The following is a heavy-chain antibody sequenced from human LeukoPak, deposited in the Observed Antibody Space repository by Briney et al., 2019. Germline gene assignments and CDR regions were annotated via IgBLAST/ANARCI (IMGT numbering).Heavy chain of an antibody. Sequence: QTGGSLRLSCAASGFSFSHFAMHWVRQAPGKGLEWVAVTSFDESEKKYADSVKGRFTISRDKSKNTLYLQMNNLRTEDTAVYYCAKGRGNCGGDPRQTIYNWFDPWGQGTLVTVSS. J-gene: IGHJ5*02. V-gene: IGHV3-30*18. CDR2: TSFDESEK. CDR3: AKGRGNCGGDPRQTIYNWFDP. D-gene: IGHD2-21*01. CDR1: GFSFSHFA.